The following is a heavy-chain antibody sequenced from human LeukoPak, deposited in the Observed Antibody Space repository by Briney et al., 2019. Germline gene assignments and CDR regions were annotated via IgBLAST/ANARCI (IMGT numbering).Heavy chain of an antibody. CDR3: ARGPKITIFGVVTRKNWFDP. Sequence: GASVKVSCKASGYTFTGYYMHWVRRAPGQGLEWMGWINPNSGGTNYAQKFQGRVTMTRDTSISTAYMELSRLRSDDTAVYYCARGPKITIFGVVTRKNWFDPWGQGTLVTVSS. J-gene: IGHJ5*02. CDR2: INPNSGGT. CDR1: GYTFTGYY. D-gene: IGHD3-3*01. V-gene: IGHV1-2*02.